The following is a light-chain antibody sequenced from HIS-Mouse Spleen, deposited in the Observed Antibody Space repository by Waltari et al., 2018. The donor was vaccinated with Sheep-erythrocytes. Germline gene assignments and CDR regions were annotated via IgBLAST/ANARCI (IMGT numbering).Light chain of an antibody. CDR2: QDT. Sequence: SSELTQPPSVSVSPGPTASITCSGDNLGDKYACWYQQTPGQSPVLVIYQDTKRPSGIPERFSGSNSGNTATLTISGTQAMDEADYYCQAWDSSIVVFGGGTKLTVL. J-gene: IGLJ2*01. V-gene: IGLV3-1*01. CDR1: NLGDKY. CDR3: QAWDSSIVV.